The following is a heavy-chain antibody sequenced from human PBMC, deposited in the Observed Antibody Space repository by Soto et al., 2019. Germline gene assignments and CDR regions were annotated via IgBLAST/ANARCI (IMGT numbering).Heavy chain of an antibody. J-gene: IGHJ3*02. CDR2: INHSGST. Sequence: QVQLQQWGAGLLKPSETLSLTCAVYGGSFSGYYWSWIRQPPGKGLEWIGEINHSGSTNYNPSLLGLVIMSVDASKNQFSLKLSSVTAADTAVYYCARGWVTRCSSTSCYRKGAFDIWGQGTMVTVSS. CDR1: GGSFSGYY. V-gene: IGHV4-34*01. D-gene: IGHD2-2*01. CDR3: ARGWVTRCSSTSCYRKGAFDI.